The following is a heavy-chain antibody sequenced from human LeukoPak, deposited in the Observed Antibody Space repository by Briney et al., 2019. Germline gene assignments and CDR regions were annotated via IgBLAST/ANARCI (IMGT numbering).Heavy chain of an antibody. Sequence: ASVKVSCKVSGYTLTELSMHWVRQAPGQGLEWMGWIAGYNGNTNYAQKFQGRVTMTTDTSTSIAYMELRSLRSDDTAVYYCARQTGMTWRAFDIWGQGTLVTVSS. CDR1: GYTLTELS. CDR2: IAGYNGNT. J-gene: IGHJ3*02. V-gene: IGHV1-18*01. D-gene: IGHD1-1*01. CDR3: ARQTGMTWRAFDI.